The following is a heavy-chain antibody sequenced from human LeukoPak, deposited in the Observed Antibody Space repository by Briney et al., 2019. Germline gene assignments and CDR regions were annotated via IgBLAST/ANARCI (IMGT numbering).Heavy chain of an antibody. CDR1: GGSISSGDYY. J-gene: IGHJ6*03. CDR3: ARGEGQLVSDYYMDV. CDR2: IYYSGST. V-gene: IGHV4-30-4*01. Sequence: SETLSLTCTVSGGSISSGDYYWSWIRQPPGKGLEWIGYIYYSGSTYYNPSLKSRVTISVDTSKNQFSLKLSSVTAADTAVYYCARGEGQLVSDYYMDVWGKGTTVTVSS. D-gene: IGHD6-6*01.